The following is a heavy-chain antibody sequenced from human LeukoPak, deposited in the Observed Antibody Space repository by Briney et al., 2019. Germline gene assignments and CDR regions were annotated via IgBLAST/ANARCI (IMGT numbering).Heavy chain of an antibody. CDR2: INPNSGGT. D-gene: IGHD2-15*01. Sequence: ASVKVSCKASGYTFTGYYMHWVRQAPGQGLEWMGWINPNSGGTNYAQKFQGRVTMTRDTSISTAYTELSRLRSDDTAVYYCARPLYCSGGSCYLNWFDPWGQGTLVTVSS. CDR3: ARPLYCSGGSCYLNWFDP. V-gene: IGHV1-2*02. J-gene: IGHJ5*02. CDR1: GYTFTGYY.